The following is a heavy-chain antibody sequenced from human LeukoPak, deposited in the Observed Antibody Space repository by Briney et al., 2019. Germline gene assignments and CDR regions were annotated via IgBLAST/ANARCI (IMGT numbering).Heavy chain of an antibody. CDR2: IYSSGST. Sequence: PSETLSLTCTVSGGSISSGSYYWNWIRQPAGKGLEWIGRIYSSGSTNYNPSLKSRVTISVDTTKNQFSLKLSSVTAADTAVYYCASGSSWDYWGQGTLVTVSS. V-gene: IGHV4-61*02. D-gene: IGHD6-13*01. CDR3: ASGSSWDY. J-gene: IGHJ4*02. CDR1: GGSISSGSYY.